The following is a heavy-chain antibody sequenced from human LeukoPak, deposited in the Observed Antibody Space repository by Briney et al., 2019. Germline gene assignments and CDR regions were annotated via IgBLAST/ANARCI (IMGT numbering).Heavy chain of an antibody. CDR2: ISYDGSNK. CDR3: AKVRFELYYYDSSGYPRGNYFDY. CDR1: GFTFSSYA. Sequence: PGRSLRLSCAASGFTFSSYAMHWVRQAPGKGLEWVAVISYDGSNKYYADSVKDRFTISRDNSKNTLYLQMNSLRAEDTAVYYCAKVRFELYYYDSSGYPRGNYFDYWGQGTLVTVSS. V-gene: IGHV3-30*04. D-gene: IGHD3-22*01. J-gene: IGHJ4*02.